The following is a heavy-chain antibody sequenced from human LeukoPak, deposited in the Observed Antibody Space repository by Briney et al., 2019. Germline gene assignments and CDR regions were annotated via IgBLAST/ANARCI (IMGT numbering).Heavy chain of an antibody. CDR1: GFTVSSNY. D-gene: IGHD5-12*01. V-gene: IGHV3-23*01. J-gene: IGHJ5*02. CDR3: AKPPGLRRLDP. CDR2: ISGSAGST. Sequence: GGSLRLSCAASGFTVSSNYMNWVRQAPGKGLEWVSGISGSAGSTYYADSVKGRFTISSDNSKNTLFLQMNSLRAEDTAVYYCAKPPGLRRLDPWGQGTLVTVSS.